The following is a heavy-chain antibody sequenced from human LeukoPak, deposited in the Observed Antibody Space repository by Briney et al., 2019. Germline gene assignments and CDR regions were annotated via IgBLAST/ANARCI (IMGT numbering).Heavy chain of an antibody. Sequence: PSETLSLTCAVSGYSISSGYYWGWIRQPPGKGLEWVASINSGSTYMYYGDSVKGRFTISRDNAKNSLHLQMDSLRVEDTAVYFCARVEATTGRNYHYYYMDVWGKGTTVTVSS. CDR1: GYSISSGYY. D-gene: IGHD1-1*01. V-gene: IGHV3-21*01. CDR2: INSGSTYM. CDR3: ARVEATTGRNYHYYYMDV. J-gene: IGHJ6*03.